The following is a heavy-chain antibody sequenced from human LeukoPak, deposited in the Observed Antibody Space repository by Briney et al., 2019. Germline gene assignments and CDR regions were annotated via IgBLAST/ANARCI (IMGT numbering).Heavy chain of an antibody. CDR3: AHSRHTARVEN. D-gene: IGHD5-18*01. CDR2: IYWDDDK. Sequence: SGPTLGNPTQTLTLTCTFSGFSLSSSGVGVGWIRQPPGKALEWLALIYWDDDKRYSPSLKTRLTITKDTSKNRVVLTMTNMDPVDTGTYYCAHSRHTARVENWGQGTLVTVSS. V-gene: IGHV2-5*02. J-gene: IGHJ4*02. CDR1: GFSLSSSGVG.